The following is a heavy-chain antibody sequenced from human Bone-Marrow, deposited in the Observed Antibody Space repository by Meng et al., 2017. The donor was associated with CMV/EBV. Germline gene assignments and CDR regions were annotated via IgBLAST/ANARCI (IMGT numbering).Heavy chain of an antibody. D-gene: IGHD3-3*01. V-gene: IGHV3-7*01. J-gene: IGHJ4*02. CDR3: AATIFGVAHGTDY. Sequence: GGSLRLSCAASGFTFSSYWMSWVRQAPGKGLEWVANIKQDGSEKYYVDSVKGRFTISRDNAKNSLYLQMNSLRAEDTAVYYCAATIFGVAHGTDYWDQGTLVTVSS. CDR1: GFTFSSYW. CDR2: IKQDGSEK.